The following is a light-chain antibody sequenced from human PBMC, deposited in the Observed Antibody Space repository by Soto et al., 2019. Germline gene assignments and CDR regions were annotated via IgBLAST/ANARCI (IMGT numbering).Light chain of an antibody. CDR1: SSNIGINT. J-gene: IGLJ1*01. CDR3: AAWDDSLNGFFV. CDR2: NSV. Sequence: QSVLTQPPSASGTPGQRVTVSCSGSSSNIGINTVNWYQHLPGTAPKLLIYNSVQRPSGVPDRISGSKSGTSASLAIGGLQSEDEADYYCAAWDDSLNGFFVFGPGTKVTVL. V-gene: IGLV1-44*01.